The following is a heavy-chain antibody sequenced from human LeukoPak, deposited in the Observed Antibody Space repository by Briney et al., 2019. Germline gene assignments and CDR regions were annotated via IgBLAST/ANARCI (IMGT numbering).Heavy chain of an antibody. J-gene: IGHJ4*02. D-gene: IGHD6-19*01. CDR3: AKDAVAGTADY. Sequence: EGSLRLSCAASGFTFSDHYMDWVRQAPGKGLEWVSLISGDGGSTYYADSVKGRFTISRGNSKNSLYLQMNSLRTEDTALYYCAKDAVAGTADYWGQGTLVTVSS. CDR2: ISGDGGST. V-gene: IGHV3-43*02. CDR1: GFTFSDHY.